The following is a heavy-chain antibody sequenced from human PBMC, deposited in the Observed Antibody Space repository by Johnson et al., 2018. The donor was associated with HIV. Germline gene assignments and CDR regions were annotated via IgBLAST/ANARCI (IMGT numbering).Heavy chain of an antibody. CDR3: ARRPGEADAFDI. CDR1: GFTFSTYA. Sequence: QVQLVESGGGVVQPGRSLRLSCAASGFTFSTYAMHWVRQAPGKGLEWVAAISYDGSNKYYADSVKGRFTMSRDNAKKSLYLQMNSLRAEDTAVYYCARRPGEADAFDIWGQGTMVTVSS. D-gene: IGHD3-10*01. V-gene: IGHV3-30-3*01. J-gene: IGHJ3*02. CDR2: ISYDGSNK.